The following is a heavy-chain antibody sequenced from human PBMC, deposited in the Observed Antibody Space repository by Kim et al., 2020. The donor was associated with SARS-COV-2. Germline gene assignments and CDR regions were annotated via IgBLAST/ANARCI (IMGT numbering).Heavy chain of an antibody. J-gene: IGHJ6*02. D-gene: IGHD6-19*01. CDR1: GGSFSGYY. V-gene: IGHV4-34*01. CDR2: INHSGSS. Sequence: SETLSLTCAVYGGSFSGYYWSWIRQPSGRGLEWIGEINHSGSSNYNPSLKSRVTISIDTSKNQFSLKLSSLTDADTAVYFCARGSGWYLDHYYAMDVWGQGTTVTVSS. CDR3: ARGSGWYLDHYYAMDV.